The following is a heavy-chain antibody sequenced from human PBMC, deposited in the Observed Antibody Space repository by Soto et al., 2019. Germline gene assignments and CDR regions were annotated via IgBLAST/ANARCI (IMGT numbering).Heavy chain of an antibody. CDR3: ASYGDYYFDY. V-gene: IGHV4-34*01. CDR1: GGSFSGYY. Sequence: QVQLQQWGAGLLKPSETLSLTCAVYGGSFSGYYWSWIRQPPGKGLEWIGEINHSGSTNYNPSLTSRVTISVDTSKNQFSLKLSSVTAADTAVYYCASYGDYYFDYWGQGTLVTVSS. CDR2: INHSGST. D-gene: IGHD4-17*01. J-gene: IGHJ4*02.